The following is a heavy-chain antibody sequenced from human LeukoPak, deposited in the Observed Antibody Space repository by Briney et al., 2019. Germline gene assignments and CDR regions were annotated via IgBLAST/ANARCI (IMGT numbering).Heavy chain of an antibody. V-gene: IGHV4-34*01. CDR1: GGSFSDYD. D-gene: IGHD2-2*01. Sequence: SETLSLTCAVYGGSFSDYDWSWIRQPPGKGLEWIGEINQSGSTNCAPSLKSRVSMSIDTSKSQFSLNLRSVTAADTAVYYCARALLTRGSFDPWGQGTLVTVSS. J-gene: IGHJ5*02. CDR3: ARALLTRGSFDP. CDR2: INQSGST.